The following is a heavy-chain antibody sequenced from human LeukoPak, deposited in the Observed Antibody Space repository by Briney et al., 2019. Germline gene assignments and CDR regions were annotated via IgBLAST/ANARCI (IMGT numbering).Heavy chain of an antibody. J-gene: IGHJ4*02. CDR3: AREEDGYNSDIDY. CDR1: GFSLSKYA. D-gene: IGHD5-24*01. CDR2: MSFDGNKR. Sequence: GGSLRLSCAASGFSLSKYAMHWVRQAPGKGLEWVAVMSFDGNKRYYADSVRGRFAISRDTSKNTLYLQMNSLRPEDTALYYCAREEDGYNSDIDYWGQGTLVTVSS. V-gene: IGHV3-30*09.